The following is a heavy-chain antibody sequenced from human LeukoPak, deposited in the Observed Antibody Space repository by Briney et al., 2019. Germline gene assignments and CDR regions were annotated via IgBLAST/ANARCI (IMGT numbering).Heavy chain of an antibody. Sequence: SVKVSCKASGGTFSSYAISWVRQAPGQGLEWMGGIIPIFGTANYAQKFQGRVTITADESTSTAYMELSSLRSEDTAVYYCARDPLEMATTQGGDYWGQGTLVTVSS. CDR1: GGTFSSYA. V-gene: IGHV1-69*01. J-gene: IGHJ4*02. CDR2: IIPIFGTA. CDR3: ARDPLEMATTQGGDY. D-gene: IGHD5-24*01.